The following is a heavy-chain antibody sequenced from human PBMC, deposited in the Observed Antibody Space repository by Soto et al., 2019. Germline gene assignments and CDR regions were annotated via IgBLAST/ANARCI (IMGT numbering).Heavy chain of an antibody. D-gene: IGHD2-15*01. CDR2: IIPIFGTA. V-gene: IGHV1-69*01. J-gene: IGHJ4*02. CDR3: ARVGLGAAQGEGYCSGGSCYSGAFDY. CDR1: GGTFSSYA. Sequence: QVQLVQSGAEVKKPGSSVKVSCKASGGTFSSYAISWVRQAPGQGLEWMGGIIPIFGTANYAQKFQGRVTITADESTSTAYKELRSLRYEDTAVYYCARVGLGAAQGEGYCSGGSCYSGAFDYWGQGTLVNVSS.